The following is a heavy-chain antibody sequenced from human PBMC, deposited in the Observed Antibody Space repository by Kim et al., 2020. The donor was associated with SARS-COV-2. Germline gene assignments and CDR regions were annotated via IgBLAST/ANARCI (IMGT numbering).Heavy chain of an antibody. CDR2: ISSSIDYT. CDR1: GFTFSDYY. Sequence: GGSLRLSCAASGFTFSDYYMSWIRQAPGKGLEWVSYISSSIDYTNYADSLRGRFTISRDNAKHSLSLQMNSMGADATAVYYCSRVSLGSSCWYDFEYWG. D-gene: IGHD6-13*01. J-gene: IGHJ4*01. V-gene: IGHV3-11*05. CDR3: SRVSLGSSCWYDFEY.